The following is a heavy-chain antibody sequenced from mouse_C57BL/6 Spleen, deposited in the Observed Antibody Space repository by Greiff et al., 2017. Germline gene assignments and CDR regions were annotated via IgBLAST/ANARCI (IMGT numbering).Heavy chain of an antibody. J-gene: IGHJ2*01. CDR2: IYPGDGDT. Sequence: QVQLQQSGAELVKPGASVKISCKASGYAFSSYWMNWVKQRPGKGLEWIGQIYPGDGDTNYTGKFKGKATLTADKSSSTAYMQLSSLTSEDSAVYFCAREGTTVVVDYWGQGTTLTVSS. CDR3: AREGTTVVVDY. V-gene: IGHV1-80*01. CDR1: GYAFSSYW. D-gene: IGHD1-1*01.